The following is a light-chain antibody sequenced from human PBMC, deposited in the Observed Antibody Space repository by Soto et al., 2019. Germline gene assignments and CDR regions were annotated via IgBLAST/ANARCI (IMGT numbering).Light chain of an antibody. V-gene: IGKV2-29*01. CDR2: EVS. CDR1: QSLLHITGETF. J-gene: IGKJ1*01. Sequence: DVVMTQTPLSLSVAPGQPASISCKSRQSLLHITGETFLFWYLQKPGQSPQLLIYEVSTRVSGVPDRFSGSGSGTDFTLTISRLEPEDSAVYFCQQYGTSPTFGQGTKVDIK. CDR3: QQYGTSPT.